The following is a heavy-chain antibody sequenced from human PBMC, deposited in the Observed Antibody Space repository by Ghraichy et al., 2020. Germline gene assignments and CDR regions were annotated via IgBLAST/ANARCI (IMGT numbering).Heavy chain of an antibody. D-gene: IGHD4-17*01. V-gene: IGHV3-7*01. CDR2: IKSDGSEK. CDR1: GFRLSGHW. J-gene: IGHJ4*02. Sequence: GGSLRLSCVASGFRLSGHWMSWVRQAPGKGLEWVASIKSDGSEKHYVESVQGRFTISRDNAKSSVSLEMNNLRVEDTAVFYCARDPYGDYKYGGTDYWGQGTLVTVSS. CDR3: ARDPYGDYKYGGTDY.